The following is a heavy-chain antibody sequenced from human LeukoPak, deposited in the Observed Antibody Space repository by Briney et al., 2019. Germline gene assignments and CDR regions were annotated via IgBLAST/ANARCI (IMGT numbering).Heavy chain of an antibody. Sequence: PSETLSLTCTVSSGSISSGSYHWTWIRQPAGKRLEWLGRIDSSGSTNYNPSLKSRITISIDTSKNQFSLKLTSVTAADTALYYCARDSTTSWYGQDFGGQGTLVTVSS. V-gene: IGHV4-61*02. CDR1: SGSISSGSYH. J-gene: IGHJ4*02. CDR2: IDSSGST. D-gene: IGHD1-26*01. CDR3: ARDSTTSWYGQDF.